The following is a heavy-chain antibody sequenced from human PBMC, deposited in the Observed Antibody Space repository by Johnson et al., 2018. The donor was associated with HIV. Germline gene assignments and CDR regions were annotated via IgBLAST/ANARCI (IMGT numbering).Heavy chain of an antibody. J-gene: IGHJ3*02. V-gene: IGHV3-33*06. CDR3: AKDCGYHRPRDAFDI. Sequence: QVQLVESGGGVVQPGRSLRLSCAASGFTFSSYGMHWVRQAPGKGLEWVAVIWYDGSNKYYADSVKGRFTISRDNSKNTLYLQMNSLRAEDTAVYYCAKDCGYHRPRDAFDIWGQGTMVTVSS. D-gene: IGHD5-12*01. CDR1: GFTFSSYG. CDR2: IWYDGSNK.